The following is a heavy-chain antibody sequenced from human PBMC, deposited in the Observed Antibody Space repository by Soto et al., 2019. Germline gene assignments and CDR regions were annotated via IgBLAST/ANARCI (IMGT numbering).Heavy chain of an antibody. J-gene: IGHJ3*02. CDR2: IIPMSGTA. D-gene: IGHD3-16*02. V-gene: IGHV1-69*06. CDR1: GGTFSRYA. CDR3: ARDPVMITFGGGIVPGRDAFDI. Sequence: QVQLVQSGAEVKKPGSSVKVSCKASGGTFSRYAINWVRQAPGQGLEWMGGIIPMSGTAKFAQKFQGRVTITADKSTSAAYMERSSLRSEDTAVYYCARDPVMITFGGGIVPGRDAFDIWGQGTMVTVSS.